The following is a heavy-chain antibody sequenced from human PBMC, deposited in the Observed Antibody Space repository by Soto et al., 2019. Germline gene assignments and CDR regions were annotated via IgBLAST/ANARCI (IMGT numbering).Heavy chain of an antibody. J-gene: IGHJ4*02. V-gene: IGHV5-51*01. CDR2: IYPDDSDT. CDR3: ARIPFAATGFYFDY. CDR1: GYNFNNYW. D-gene: IGHD6-13*01. Sequence: SLKISCKASGYNFNNYWIGLVRQMPEKGLEWMGFIYPDDSDTKYSPSFQGQVTISVDKSITTASLQWSSLKASDTAMYYCARIPFAATGFYFDYWTQGTLVTVSS.